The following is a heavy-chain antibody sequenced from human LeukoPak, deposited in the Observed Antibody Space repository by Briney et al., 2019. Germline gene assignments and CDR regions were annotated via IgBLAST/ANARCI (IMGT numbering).Heavy chain of an antibody. Sequence: GESLKISCQGSGYSFTNNWIGWVRQMPGKGLEWMGIIYPGDSNTRYSPSFQGQVTISADKSISTAYLQRSSLKASDTAMYYCAVTYYYDSSGYYPYYFDYWGQGTLVTVSS. J-gene: IGHJ4*02. V-gene: IGHV5-51*01. CDR3: AVTYYYDSSGYYPYYFDY. CDR2: IYPGDSNT. CDR1: GYSFTNNW. D-gene: IGHD3-22*01.